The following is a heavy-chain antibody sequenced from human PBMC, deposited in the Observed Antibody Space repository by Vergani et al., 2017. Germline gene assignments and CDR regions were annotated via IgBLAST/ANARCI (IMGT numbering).Heavy chain of an antibody. D-gene: IGHD5-18*01. CDR2: IIPIFGTA. V-gene: IGHV1-69*01. CDR3: ASGYRGYSYGGSSGYYYYYMDV. Sequence: QVQLVQSGAEVKKPGSSVKVSCKASGGTFSSYAISWVRQAPGQGLEWMGGIIPIFGTANYAQKFQGRVTITADESTSTAYMKLSSLRSEDTAVYYCASGYRGYSYGGSSGYYYYYMDVWGKGTTVTVSS. CDR1: GGTFSSYA. J-gene: IGHJ6*03.